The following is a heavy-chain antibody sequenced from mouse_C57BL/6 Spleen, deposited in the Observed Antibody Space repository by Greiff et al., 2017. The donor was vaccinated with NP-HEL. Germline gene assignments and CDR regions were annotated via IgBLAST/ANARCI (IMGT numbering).Heavy chain of an antibody. CDR2: IDPSDSYT. CDR3: ARGGRGSYAMDY. Sequence: QVQLQQPGAELVKPGASVKLSCKASGYTFTSYWMQWVKQRPGQGLEWIGEIDPSDSYTNYTQKFKGKATLTVDTSSSTAYMQLSSLTSEDSAVDYCARGGRGSYAMDYWGQGTSVTVSS. V-gene: IGHV1-50*01. CDR1: GYTFTSYW. D-gene: IGHD1-1*01. J-gene: IGHJ4*01.